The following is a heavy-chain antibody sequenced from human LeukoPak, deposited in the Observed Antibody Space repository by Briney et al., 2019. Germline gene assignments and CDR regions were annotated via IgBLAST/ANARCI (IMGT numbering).Heavy chain of an antibody. J-gene: IGHJ4*02. D-gene: IGHD1-26*01. V-gene: IGHV4-61*01. CDR3: ARDLPVGATY. CDR2: IYYSGST. Sequence: SETLSLTCTVSGGSVSSGSYYWSWIRQPPGKGLEWIGYIYYSGSTNYNPSLKSRVTISVDTSKNQFSLKLSSVTAADTAVYYCARDLPVGATYWGQGTLVTVSS. CDR1: GGSVSSGSYY.